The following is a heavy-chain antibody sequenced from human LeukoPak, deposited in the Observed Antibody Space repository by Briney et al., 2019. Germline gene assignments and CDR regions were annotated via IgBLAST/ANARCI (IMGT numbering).Heavy chain of an antibody. J-gene: IGHJ4*02. Sequence: QPRGSLRLSCAASGFTFSNYWMSWVRQAPGKGLEWVAHINQDGSEEHYMDSVKARFIISRDNAKNSLSLQMDSLRAEDTAVYYCVRDGGVSGYDLLDYWGQGTLVTVSS. CDR1: GFTFSNYW. CDR3: VRDGGVSGYDLLDY. CDR2: INQDGSEE. D-gene: IGHD5-12*01. V-gene: IGHV3-7*01.